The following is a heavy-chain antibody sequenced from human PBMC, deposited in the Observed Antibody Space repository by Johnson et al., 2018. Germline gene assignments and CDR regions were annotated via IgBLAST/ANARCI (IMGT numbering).Heavy chain of an antibody. Sequence: EQLVEAGGGLVQPGGSLRLSCAASGFTFSSYWMHWVRQVPGKGLVWVSRIDRAGSSIFYAGSVQGRFTISRDNAKNSLYLQMNSLRAEDTAVYYCARDSTGYYPEYFQHWGQGTLVTVSS. CDR2: IDRAGSSI. D-gene: IGHD3-22*01. V-gene: IGHV3-74*02. CDR1: GFTFSSYW. J-gene: IGHJ1*01. CDR3: ARDSTGYYPEYFQH.